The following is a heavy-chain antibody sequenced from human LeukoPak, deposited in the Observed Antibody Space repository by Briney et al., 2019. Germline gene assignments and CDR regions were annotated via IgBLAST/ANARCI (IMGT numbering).Heavy chain of an antibody. Sequence: GSLRLSCAASGFTFSSYAMSWVRQAPGKGLEWVSAISGSGGSTYYADSVKGRFTISRDNSKNTLYLQMNSLRPEDTAVYYCAKDTGRRIFGVAYDAFDIWGQGTMVTVSS. CDR1: GFTFSSYA. D-gene: IGHD3-3*01. CDR3: AKDTGRRIFGVAYDAFDI. CDR2: ISGSGGST. J-gene: IGHJ3*02. V-gene: IGHV3-23*01.